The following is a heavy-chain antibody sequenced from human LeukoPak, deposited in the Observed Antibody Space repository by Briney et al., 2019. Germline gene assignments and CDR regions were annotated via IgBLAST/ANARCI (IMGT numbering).Heavy chain of an antibody. V-gene: IGHV3-53*01. Sequence: PGGSLRLSCAASGFIVSSNYMSWVRQAPGKGLEWVSVIYSGGSTYYADSVKGRFTISRDNSKNTLYLQMNSLRAEDTAMYYCARDLASSGGYWGQGTLVTVSS. CDR1: GFIVSSNY. CDR2: IYSGGST. CDR3: ARDLASSGGY. J-gene: IGHJ4*02. D-gene: IGHD3-10*01.